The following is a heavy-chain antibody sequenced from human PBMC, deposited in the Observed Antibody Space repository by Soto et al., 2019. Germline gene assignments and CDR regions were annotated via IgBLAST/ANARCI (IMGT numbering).Heavy chain of an antibody. J-gene: IGHJ6*02. CDR2: IWYDGSNK. V-gene: IGHV3-33*01. CDR1: GFTFSSYG. CDR3: ARDSRLWLPLGMDV. D-gene: IGHD5-18*01. Sequence: GGSLRLSCAASGFTFSSYGMHWVRQAPGKGLEWVAVIWYDGSNKYYADSVKGRFTISRDNSKNTLYLQMNSLRAEDTAVYYCARDSRLWLPLGMDVWGQGTTVTVSS.